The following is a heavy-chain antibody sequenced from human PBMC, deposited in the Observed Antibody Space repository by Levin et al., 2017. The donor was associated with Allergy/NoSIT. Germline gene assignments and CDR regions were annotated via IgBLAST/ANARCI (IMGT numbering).Heavy chain of an antibody. V-gene: IGHV3-30-3*01. CDR2: TSFDGSDD. CDR1: GFTFSNFA. J-gene: IGHJ3*02. D-gene: IGHD6-13*01. CDR3: ARDPRASIGVVGRGGGDAFDI. Sequence: PGGSLRLSCAVSGFTFSNFAMHWVRQAPGKGLEWVAGTSFDGSDDYYGDSLKGRFTISRDNSKSTLYLQMNSLRTEDTAVYYCARDPRASIGVVGRGGGDAFDIWGQGTMVTVSS.